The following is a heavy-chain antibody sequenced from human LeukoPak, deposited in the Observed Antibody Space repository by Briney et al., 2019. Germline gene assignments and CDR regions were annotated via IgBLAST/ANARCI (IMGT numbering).Heavy chain of an antibody. D-gene: IGHD3-3*01. V-gene: IGHV3-9*01. CDR2: IRWNSGSI. J-gene: IGHJ4*02. CDR1: GFTFDDYA. Sequence: PGGSLRLSCAASGFTFDDYAMHWVRQAPGKGLEWVSGIRWNSGSIGYADSVKGRFTISRDNAKNSLYLQMNSLRAEDTALYYCGRVTYYDFWSGYPYFDYWGQGTLVTVSS. CDR3: GRVTYYDFWSGYPYFDY.